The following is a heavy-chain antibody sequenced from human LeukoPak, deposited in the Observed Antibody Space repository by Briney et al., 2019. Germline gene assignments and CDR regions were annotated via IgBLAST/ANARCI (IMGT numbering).Heavy chain of an antibody. Sequence: PGGSLRLSCAASGFTFSNYGMHWVRQAPGKGLDWVAFVRSDGSHTDYADSAKGRFTISRDNSKNTLYLQMNSLRAEDTAVYYCARLYLLTGYSPPTNWGQGTLVTVSS. D-gene: IGHD3-9*01. CDR3: ARLYLLTGYSPPTN. V-gene: IGHV3-30*02. J-gene: IGHJ4*02. CDR2: VRSDGSHT. CDR1: GFTFSNYG.